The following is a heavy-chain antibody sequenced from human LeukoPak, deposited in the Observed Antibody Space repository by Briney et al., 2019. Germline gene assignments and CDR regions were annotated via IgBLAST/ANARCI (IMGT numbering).Heavy chain of an antibody. CDR3: ARGAAAGSLGFDY. J-gene: IGHJ4*02. D-gene: IGHD6-13*01. Sequence: GGSLRLSCAASGFTFSSYEMNWVRQAPGKGLEWVSYISSSGSTIYYADSVKGRFTISRDNAKNSLYLQMNSLRAEDTAVYYCARGAAAGSLGFDYWGQGTLVTVSS. CDR2: ISSSGSTI. V-gene: IGHV3-48*03. CDR1: GFTFSSYE.